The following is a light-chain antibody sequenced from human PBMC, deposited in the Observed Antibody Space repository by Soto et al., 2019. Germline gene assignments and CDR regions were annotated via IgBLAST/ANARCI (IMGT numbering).Light chain of an antibody. Sequence: QSALTQPASVSGSPGQXITISCTGTSSDVGGYNYVSWYQQHPGKAPKLMIYDVSNRPSGVSNRFSGSKSGNTASLTISGLQAEDEADYYCSSYTSSSLYVFGTGTKLTVL. J-gene: IGLJ1*01. CDR3: SSYTSSSLYV. V-gene: IGLV2-14*01. CDR1: SSDVGGYNY. CDR2: DVS.